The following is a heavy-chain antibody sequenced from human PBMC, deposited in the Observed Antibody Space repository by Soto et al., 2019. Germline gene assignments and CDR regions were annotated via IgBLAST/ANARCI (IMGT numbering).Heavy chain of an antibody. CDR1: GASISTGGYS. V-gene: IGHV4-30-2*01. CDR2: IYESGRT. D-gene: IGHD3-3*01. CDR3: ARKGWRFGVVPRGGLAP. Sequence: SETLSLTCIVSGASISTGGYSWSWIRQPPGKGPEWIGYIYESGRTYYKPSLKSRASISMDKSRNQFSVRLTSVTAADTAVYYCARKGWRFGVVPRGGLAPWGQGSLVTVSS. J-gene: IGHJ5*02.